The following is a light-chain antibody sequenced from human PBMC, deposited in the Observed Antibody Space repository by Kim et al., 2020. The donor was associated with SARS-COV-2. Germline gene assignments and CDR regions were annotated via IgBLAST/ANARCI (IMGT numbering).Light chain of an antibody. CDR3: NSRDSSGNHVV. CDR2: GKN. Sequence: SSELTQDPAVSVAVGQTVRITCKGDSLRSYYASWYQQKPGQAPVLVIYGKNNRPSGIPDRFSGSSAGNTASLTITGAQAEDEADYYCNSRDSSGNHVVFGGGTQLTVL. CDR1: SLRSYY. J-gene: IGLJ2*01. V-gene: IGLV3-19*01.